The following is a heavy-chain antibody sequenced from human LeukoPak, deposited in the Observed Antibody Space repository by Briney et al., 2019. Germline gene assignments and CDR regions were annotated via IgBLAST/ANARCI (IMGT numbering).Heavy chain of an antibody. V-gene: IGHV3-11*06. CDR1: GFTFSDYY. Sequence: PGGSLRLSCAASGFTFSDYYMSWIRQAPGKGLEWVSYISSSSSYTNYADSVKGRFTISRDNAKNSPYLQMNSLRAEDTAVYYCASLIPDGMDVWGLGTTVTVSS. J-gene: IGHJ6*02. CDR3: ASLIPDGMDV. CDR2: ISSSSSYT. D-gene: IGHD2-21*01.